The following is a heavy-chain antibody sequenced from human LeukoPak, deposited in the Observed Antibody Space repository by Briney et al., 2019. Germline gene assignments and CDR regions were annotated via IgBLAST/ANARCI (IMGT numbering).Heavy chain of an antibody. CDR1: GLTVSNNY. Sequence: GGSLRLSCVVSGLTVSNNYMSWVRQAPGKGLEWVSVIHSDGTTRNADSVKARFTISRDNSKNTVYLQMDSLRAKDTAVYYCARDKDAWGQGTLVTVSS. CDR2: IHSDGTT. J-gene: IGHJ5*02. CDR3: ARDKDA. V-gene: IGHV3-66*01.